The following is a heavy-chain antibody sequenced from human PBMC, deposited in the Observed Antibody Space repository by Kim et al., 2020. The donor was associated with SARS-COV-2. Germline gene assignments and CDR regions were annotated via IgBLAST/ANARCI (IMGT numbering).Heavy chain of an antibody. Sequence: VKGRFTNCRYNAKNSLYLQMNSLRPEETAVYYCAKDLSSRGTTFHPYFDVWGQGTLVTVSS. V-gene: IGHV3-9*01. J-gene: IGHJ4*02. D-gene: IGHD4-4*01. CDR3: AKDLSSRGTTFHPYFDV.